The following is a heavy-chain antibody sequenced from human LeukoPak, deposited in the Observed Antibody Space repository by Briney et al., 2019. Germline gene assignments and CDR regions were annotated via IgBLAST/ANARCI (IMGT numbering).Heavy chain of an antibody. CDR3: ARDIANGYQQY. D-gene: IGHD6-13*01. J-gene: IGHJ4*02. CDR2: MYYSGSP. CDR1: GGSISRYY. V-gene: IGHV4-59*01. Sequence: PETLSLTCTVSGGSISRYYWSWIRQPPGKRLEWIVYMYYSGSPNYNPSFKSRVTISVNTSKNQFTLKLSAVTAADTAVYYCARDIANGYQQYWGQGTLVTVSS.